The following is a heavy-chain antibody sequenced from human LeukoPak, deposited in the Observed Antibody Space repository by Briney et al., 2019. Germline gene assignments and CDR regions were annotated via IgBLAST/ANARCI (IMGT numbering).Heavy chain of an antibody. CDR3: ARDPIQQQVVLVERCYPYYFEL. Sequence: PGGSLRLSCAASRFTFSCNSMNWVRQAPGKGLEWVSAISGSGDSTFYADSVKGRFTISRDNSKNTLYLQMNSLRAEGTAVYYCARDPIQQQVVLVERCYPYYFELWGQGTLVSVSS. J-gene: IGHJ4*02. V-gene: IGHV3-23*01. CDR2: ISGSGDST. CDR1: RFTFSCNS. D-gene: IGHD6-13*01.